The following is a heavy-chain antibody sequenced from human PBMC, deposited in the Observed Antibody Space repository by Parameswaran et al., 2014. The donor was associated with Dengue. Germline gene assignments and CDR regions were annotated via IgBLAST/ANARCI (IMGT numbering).Heavy chain of an antibody. D-gene: IGHD3-10*01. J-gene: IGHJ5*02. V-gene: IGHV3-48*02. Sequence: VRQMPGKGWSGFQALVLLVVPYTTQTLVKGRFTISRDNAKNSLYLQMNSLRDEDTAVYYCARGWGSFDPWGQGTLVTVSS. CDR2: LVLLVVP. CDR3: ARGWGSFDP.